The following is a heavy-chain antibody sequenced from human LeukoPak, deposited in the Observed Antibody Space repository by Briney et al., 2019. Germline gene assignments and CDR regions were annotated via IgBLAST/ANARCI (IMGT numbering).Heavy chain of an antibody. CDR2: IIPIVGTT. CDR1: GGTFSSYA. CDR3: ARGYCSSTSCSNFDY. Sequence: EASVKVSCKASGGTFSSYAFSWVRQAPGQGLEWMGGIIPIVGTTNYAQMFQGRVTMTTDTSTSTAYMELRSLRSDDTAVYYCARGYCSSTSCSNFDYWGQGTLVTVSS. D-gene: IGHD2-2*01. V-gene: IGHV1-69*05. J-gene: IGHJ4*02.